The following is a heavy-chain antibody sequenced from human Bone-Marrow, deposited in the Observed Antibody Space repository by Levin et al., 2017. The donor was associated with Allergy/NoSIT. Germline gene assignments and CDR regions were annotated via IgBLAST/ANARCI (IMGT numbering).Heavy chain of an antibody. D-gene: IGHD3-16*02. Sequence: GSLRLSCAASGFTFSDYYMSWIRQAPGKGLEWVSYISSSGSTIYYADSVKGRFTISRDNAKNSLYLQMNSLRAEDTAVYYCARDEMDDYIWGSYRPPDYWGQGTLVTVSS. CDR1: GFTFSDYY. J-gene: IGHJ4*02. V-gene: IGHV3-11*01. CDR2: ISSSGSTI. CDR3: ARDEMDDYIWGSYRPPDY.